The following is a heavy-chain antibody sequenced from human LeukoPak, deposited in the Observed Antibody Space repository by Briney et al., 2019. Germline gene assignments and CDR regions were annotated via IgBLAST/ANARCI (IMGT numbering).Heavy chain of an antibody. CDR1: GGSISSYY. J-gene: IGHJ4*02. D-gene: IGHD6-19*01. CDR2: IYYSGST. CDR3: MGSAVAGRGY. V-gene: IGHV4-59*01. Sequence: PSETLSLTCAVFGGSISSYYWSWIRQPPGKGLEWIGYIYYSGSTNYNPSLKSRVTISVDTSKNRLSLKLSSVTAADTAVYYCMGSAVAGRGYWGQGTLVTVSS.